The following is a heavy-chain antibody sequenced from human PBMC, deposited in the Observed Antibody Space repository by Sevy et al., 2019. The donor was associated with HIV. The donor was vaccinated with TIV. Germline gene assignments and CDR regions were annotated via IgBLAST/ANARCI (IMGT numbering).Heavy chain of an antibody. CDR3: AKGLQSGNSPYSFDY. Sequence: GGSLRLSCAVSGFMFRTYAMSWVRQAPGKGLEWVSGISGSGGSTYYADSVKGRFTIFRDNSKNTLYLQMDTLRVEDSAIYYCAKGLQSGNSPYSFDYWGQGTLVTVSS. V-gene: IGHV3-23*01. D-gene: IGHD1-26*01. CDR1: GFMFRTYA. CDR2: ISGSGGST. J-gene: IGHJ4*02.